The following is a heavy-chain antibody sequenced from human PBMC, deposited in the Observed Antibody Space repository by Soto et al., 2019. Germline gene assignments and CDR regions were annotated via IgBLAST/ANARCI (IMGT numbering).Heavy chain of an antibody. J-gene: IGHJ4*02. Sequence: QLQLQESGPGLVKPSETLSLTCTVSGGSISSSSYYWGWIRQPPGKGLERIGSIYYSGSTYYNPSPKSRVTISVDTSKNQFSLKLSSVTAADTAVYYCARHYGDTAMVYFDYWGQGTLVTVSS. V-gene: IGHV4-39*01. CDR1: GGSISSSSYY. CDR3: ARHYGDTAMVYFDY. CDR2: IYYSGST. D-gene: IGHD5-18*01.